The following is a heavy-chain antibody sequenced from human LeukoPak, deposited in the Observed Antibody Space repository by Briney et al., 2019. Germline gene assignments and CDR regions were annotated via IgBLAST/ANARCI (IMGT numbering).Heavy chain of an antibody. V-gene: IGHV3-21*01. CDR2: ISTRIDYM. J-gene: IGHJ4*02. Sequence: GGSLRLSCAASGFPFSSYSMNWVRRAPGRGLEWVSSISTRIDYMYYADSVKGRFTISRDNAKNSLYLQMNSLRAEDMAVYYCARAIFSRGWYLVDYWGQGTLVTVSS. CDR3: ARAIFSRGWYLVDY. CDR1: GFPFSSYS. D-gene: IGHD6-19*01.